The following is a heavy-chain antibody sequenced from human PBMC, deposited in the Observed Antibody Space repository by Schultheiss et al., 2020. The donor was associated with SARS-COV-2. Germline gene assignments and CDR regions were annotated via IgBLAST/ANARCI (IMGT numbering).Heavy chain of an antibody. CDR1: GFTFSSYG. V-gene: IGHV3-33*01. CDR2: IWYDGSNK. J-gene: IGHJ4*02. D-gene: IGHD5-24*01. CDR3: ARDGGYNCGDFDY. Sequence: GGSLRLSCAASGFTFSSYGMHWVRQAPGKGLEWVAVIWYDGSNKYYADSVKGRFTISRDNSKNTLYLQMNSLRAEDTAVYYCARDGGYNCGDFDYWGQGTLVTVSS.